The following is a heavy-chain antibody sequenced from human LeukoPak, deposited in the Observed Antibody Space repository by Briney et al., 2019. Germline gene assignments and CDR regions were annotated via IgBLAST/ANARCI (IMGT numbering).Heavy chain of an antibody. Sequence: PGGSLRLSCAASGFTFSSYGMHWVRQAPGKGLEWVAVIWYDGSNKYYADSVKGRFTISRDNAKNSLYLQMNSLRAEDTALYHCARTMGSCSSTSCHTYGMDVWGQGTTVTVSS. J-gene: IGHJ6*02. V-gene: IGHV3-33*01. D-gene: IGHD2-2*01. CDR2: IWYDGSNK. CDR3: ARTMGSCSSTSCHTYGMDV. CDR1: GFTFSSYG.